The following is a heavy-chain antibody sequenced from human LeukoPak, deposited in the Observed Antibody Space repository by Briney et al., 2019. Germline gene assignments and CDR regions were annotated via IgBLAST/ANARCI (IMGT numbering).Heavy chain of an antibody. V-gene: IGHV5-51*01. J-gene: IGHJ5*02. CDR2: IYPGDSDT. D-gene: IGHD1-1*01. CDR3: ARRYNWNDVAADNWFDP. Sequence: GESLKISCKGSGYSFASYWIGWVRQMPGKGLEWRGIIYPGDSDTRYSPSFQGQVTISADKSISTAYLQWSSLKASDTAMYYCARRYNWNDVAADNWFDPWGQGTLVTVSS. CDR1: GYSFASYW.